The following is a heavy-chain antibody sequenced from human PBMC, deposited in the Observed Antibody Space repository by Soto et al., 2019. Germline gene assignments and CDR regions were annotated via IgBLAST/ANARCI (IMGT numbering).Heavy chain of an antibody. D-gene: IGHD6-13*01. V-gene: IGHV3-48*01. CDR2: ISSSSSTI. Sequence: LRLSCAASGFTFSSYSMNWVRQAPGKGLEWVSYISSSSSTIYYADSVKGRFTISRDNAKNSLYLQMNSLRAEDTAVYYCASGGAAAGFDYWGQGTLVTVSS. CDR1: GFTFSSYS. J-gene: IGHJ4*02. CDR3: ASGGAAAGFDY.